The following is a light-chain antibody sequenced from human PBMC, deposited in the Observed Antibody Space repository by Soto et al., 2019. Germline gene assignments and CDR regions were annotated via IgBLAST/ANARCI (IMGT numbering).Light chain of an antibody. J-gene: IGLJ3*02. CDR1: SSNIGAGYD. CDR3: SSWTSRTTQV. Sequence: QSVLTQPPSVSGAPGERVTISCTGSSSNIGAGYDVHWYQHLPGTAPKLLISGNNNRPSGVPDRFSGSRSGTSASLAITGLQAEDEADYYCSSWTSRTTQVLGGGTKVTVL. CDR2: GNN. V-gene: IGLV1-40*01.